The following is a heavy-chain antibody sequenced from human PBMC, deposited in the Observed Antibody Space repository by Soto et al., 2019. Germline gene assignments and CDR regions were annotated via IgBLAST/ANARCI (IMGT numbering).Heavy chain of an antibody. J-gene: IGHJ4*02. Sequence: SETLSLTCAVYGGSFSGYYWSWIRQPPGKGLEWIGEINHSGSTNYNPSLKSRVTISVDTSKNQFSLKLSSVTAADTAVYYCATGGGAMIVVVITNGFDYWGQGTLVTVS. V-gene: IGHV4-34*01. CDR1: GGSFSGYY. D-gene: IGHD3-22*01. CDR2: INHSGST. CDR3: ATGGGAMIVVVITNGFDY.